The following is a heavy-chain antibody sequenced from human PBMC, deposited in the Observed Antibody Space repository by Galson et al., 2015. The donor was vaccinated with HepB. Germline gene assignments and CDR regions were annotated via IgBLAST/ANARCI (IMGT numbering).Heavy chain of an antibody. D-gene: IGHD3-3*01. CDR3: ASNSLEWGGANYYYYYGMDV. CDR2: IIPIFGTA. J-gene: IGHJ6*02. CDR1: GGTFSSYA. Sequence: SVTVSCKASGGTFSSYAISWVRQAPGQGLEWMGGIIPIFGTANYAQKFQGRVTITADKSTSTAYMELSSLRSEDTAVYYCASNSLEWGGANYYYYYGMDVWGQGTTVTVSS. V-gene: IGHV1-69*06.